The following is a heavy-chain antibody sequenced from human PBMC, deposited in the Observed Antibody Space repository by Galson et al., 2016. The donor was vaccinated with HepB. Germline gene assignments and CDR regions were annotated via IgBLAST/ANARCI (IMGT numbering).Heavy chain of an antibody. CDR1: GFSFSSFD. Sequence: SLRLSCAASGFSFSSFDMMWVRQAPGKGLEWLSYISSSGSTIYYADSVRGRFTISRENAKNSLYLQMNSLRDDDTAVYYCARDGVTFYYDGGDYSWGQGTLVSVSS. CDR2: ISSSGSTI. V-gene: IGHV3-48*02. CDR3: ARDGVTFYYDGGDYS. D-gene: IGHD3-22*01. J-gene: IGHJ5*02.